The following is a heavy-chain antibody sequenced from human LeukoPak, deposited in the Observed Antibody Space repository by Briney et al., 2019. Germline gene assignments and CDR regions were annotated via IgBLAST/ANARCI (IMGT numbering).Heavy chain of an antibody. CDR3: ARGYCSGGSCYSVENWFDP. D-gene: IGHD2-15*01. V-gene: IGHV1-2*06. J-gene: IGHJ5*02. CDR1: GYTFTGYY. CDR2: INPNSGGT. Sequence: ASXXXSCKAAGYTFTGYYMFWVRQAPRQGIEWMGRINPNSGGTNYAQKFQGRVTITRDTSISTAYMELSRLRSDDTAVYYCARGYCSGGSCYSVENWFDPWGQGTLVTVSS.